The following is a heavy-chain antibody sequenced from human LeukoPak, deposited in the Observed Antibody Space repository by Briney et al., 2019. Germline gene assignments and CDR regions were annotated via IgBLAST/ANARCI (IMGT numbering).Heavy chain of an antibody. V-gene: IGHV3-30-3*01. CDR3: ARVGGGD. Sequence: PGRSLRLSCAASGFTFSSYAMHWVRQAPGKGLEWVAVISYDGSNKYYADSVKGRFTISRDNSKNTLYLQMNSLRAEDTAVYYCARVGGGDWGQGTPVTVFS. D-gene: IGHD1-26*01. J-gene: IGHJ4*02. CDR1: GFTFSSYA. CDR2: ISYDGSNK.